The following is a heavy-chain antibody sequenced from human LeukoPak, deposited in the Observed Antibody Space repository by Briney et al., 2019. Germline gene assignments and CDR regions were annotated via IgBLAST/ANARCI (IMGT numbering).Heavy chain of an antibody. V-gene: IGHV3-48*04. CDR3: ARSVVAATETFDY. CDR1: GFTFSSYS. J-gene: IGHJ4*02. D-gene: IGHD2-15*01. CDR2: ISSSGSTI. Sequence: GGSLRLSCAASGFTFSSYSMNWVRQAPGKGLEWVSYISSSGSTIFYADSVKGRFTISGDNAKNSLYLQMNSLRAEDTAVYYCARSVVAATETFDYWGQGTLVTVSS.